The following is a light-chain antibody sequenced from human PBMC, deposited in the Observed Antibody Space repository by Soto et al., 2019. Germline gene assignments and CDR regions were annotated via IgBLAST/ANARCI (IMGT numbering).Light chain of an antibody. J-gene: IGKJ5*01. CDR1: QSISSN. CDR3: QHYVTSSIT. CDR2: GAS. V-gene: IGKV3-20*01. Sequence: EIVMKQSSATLSVSPGERATLSCRASQSISSNLAWYQQKPGQTPRLLIYGASSRATGVPDRISGGGSGTDFTLTISRLEPEDFAVYYCQHYVTSSITFGQGTRLEI.